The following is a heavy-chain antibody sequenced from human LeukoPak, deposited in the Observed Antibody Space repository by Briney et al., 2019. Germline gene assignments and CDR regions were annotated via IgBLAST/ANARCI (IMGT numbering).Heavy chain of an antibody. Sequence: GGSLRLSCAASGFSFSYYWMNWVRQAPGKGLEWVANINLDGSENYYVDSVKGRFSISRDNAKNSLFLQMNSLRAEDTAVYYCARDRGGYYYGDAFDIWGQGTTVTVSS. V-gene: IGHV3-7*01. CDR2: INLDGSEN. J-gene: IGHJ3*02. CDR3: ARDRGGYYYGDAFDI. D-gene: IGHD3-22*01. CDR1: GFSFSYYW.